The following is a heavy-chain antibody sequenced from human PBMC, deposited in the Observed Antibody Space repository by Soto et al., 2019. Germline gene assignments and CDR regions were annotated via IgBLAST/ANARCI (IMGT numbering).Heavy chain of an antibody. CDR1: GESVSSNSAA. V-gene: IGHV6-1*01. D-gene: IGHD2-2*01. CDR2: TYYRSKWYN. CDR3: AREVVVVPAGYYYYGMDV. J-gene: IGHJ6*02. Sequence: QTLSLTCAISGESVSSNSAAWNWIRQSPSRGLEWLGRTYYRSKWYNDYAVSVKSRITINPDTSKNQFSLQLNSVTPEDTAVYYCAREVVVVPAGYYYYGMDVWGQGTTVTVSS.